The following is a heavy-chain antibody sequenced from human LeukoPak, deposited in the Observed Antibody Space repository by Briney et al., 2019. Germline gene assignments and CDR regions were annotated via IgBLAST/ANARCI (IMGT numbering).Heavy chain of an antibody. CDR1: GASVSGSNYY. J-gene: IGHJ4*02. Sequence: PSETLSLTCAVSGASVSGSNYYWGWIRQPPGKGLEWVGNIYSSGSTNYNPSLKSRVTISVDTSKNQFSLKLSSVTAADTAVYYCARGVHYYGSGSEFDFWGQGSLVTVSS. D-gene: IGHD3-10*01. V-gene: IGHV4-39*07. CDR2: IYSSGST. CDR3: ARGVHYYGSGSEFDF.